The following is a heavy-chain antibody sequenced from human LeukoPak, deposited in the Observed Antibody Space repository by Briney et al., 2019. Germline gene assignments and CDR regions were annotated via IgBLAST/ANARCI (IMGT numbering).Heavy chain of an antibody. D-gene: IGHD4-17*01. J-gene: IGHJ4*01. CDR2: ISAYNGNT. Sequence: GASVKVSCMASGYTFTSYGISWVRQAPGQGLEWMGWISAYNGNTNYPQKLQGRLTMTTDTSTSTAYMELRSLRSDDTAVYYCARDWSYGDYAEQTIDYWGHGTLVTVSS. CDR3: ARDWSYGDYAEQTIDY. CDR1: GYTFTSYG. V-gene: IGHV1-18*01.